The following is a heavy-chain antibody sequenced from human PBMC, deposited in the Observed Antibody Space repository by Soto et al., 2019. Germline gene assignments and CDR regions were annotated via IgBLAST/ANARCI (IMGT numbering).Heavy chain of an antibody. J-gene: IGHJ4*02. Sequence: GASVKVSCKASGYTFTSYDINWVRQATGQGLEWMGWMNPNSGNTGYAQKFQGRVTMTRNTSISTAYMELSSLRSEDTAVYYCARIGYYDFWSGYPSFDYWGQGTLVTVSS. V-gene: IGHV1-8*01. CDR1: GYTFTSYD. CDR2: MNPNSGNT. CDR3: ARIGYYDFWSGYPSFDY. D-gene: IGHD3-3*01.